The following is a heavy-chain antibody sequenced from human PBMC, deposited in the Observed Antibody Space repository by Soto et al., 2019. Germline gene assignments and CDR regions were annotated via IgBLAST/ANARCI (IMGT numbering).Heavy chain of an antibody. J-gene: IGHJ5*02. CDR2: IYYSGST. CDR1: GGKSIGHG. D-gene: IGHD3-3*01. CDR3: AREGVVGDANWFDP. V-gene: IGHV4-59*11. Sequence: PSVTMPHSYSVAGGKSIGHGGSWIRKTQGKGLEWIGYIYYSGSTNYNPSLKSRVTISVDTSKNQFSLKLSSVTAADTAVYYCAREGVVGDANWFDPWGQRTLVPVFS.